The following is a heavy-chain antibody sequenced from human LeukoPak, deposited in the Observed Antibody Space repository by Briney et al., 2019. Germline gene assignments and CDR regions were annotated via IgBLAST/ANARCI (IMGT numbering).Heavy chain of an antibody. D-gene: IGHD5-12*01. CDR1: GFTFRDYD. V-gene: IGHV3-23*01. CDR2: ISNSGAKT. CDR3: GEVGSGNKFDY. J-gene: IGHJ4*02. Sequence: GGSLRLSCAASGFTFRDYDMSWVRQAPGKGLGWVSAISNSGAKTYYADSVKGRFTISRDNSKNTLYLQMNSLRDEDTAVYYCGEVGSGNKFDYWGQGTLVTVSS.